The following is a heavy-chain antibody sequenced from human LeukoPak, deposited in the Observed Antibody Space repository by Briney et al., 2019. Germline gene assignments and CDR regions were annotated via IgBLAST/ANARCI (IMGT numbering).Heavy chain of an antibody. CDR1: GGSISSDY. Sequence: PSETLSLTCTVSGGSISSDYWSWIRQPPGKGLEWIGYIYYTGTPNYNPSLKSRVTMSVDTSKNQFSLRLTSVTAADTAVYYCARVGGYDLGDWFNPWGQGTLVTVSS. CDR3: ARVGGYDLGDWFNP. CDR2: IYYTGTP. J-gene: IGHJ5*02. D-gene: IGHD5-12*01. V-gene: IGHV4-59*01.